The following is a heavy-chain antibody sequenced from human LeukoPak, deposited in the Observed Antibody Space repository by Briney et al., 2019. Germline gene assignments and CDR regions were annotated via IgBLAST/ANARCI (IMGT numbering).Heavy chain of an antibody. Sequence: SETLSLTCTVSGGSISSGDYYWSWIRQPPGKGLEWIGYIYYSGSTYYNPSLKSRVTISVDTSKNQFSLKPSSVTAADTAVYYSAREPVYYYDSSGYYPPVGYWGQGTLVTVSS. J-gene: IGHJ4*02. CDR3: AREPVYYYDSSGYYPPVGY. V-gene: IGHV4-30-4*01. D-gene: IGHD3-22*01. CDR1: GGSISSGDYY. CDR2: IYYSGST.